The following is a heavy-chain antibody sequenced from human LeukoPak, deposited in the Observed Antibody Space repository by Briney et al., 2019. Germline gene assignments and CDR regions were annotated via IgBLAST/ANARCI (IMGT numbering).Heavy chain of an antibody. V-gene: IGHV4-38-2*01. D-gene: IGHD3-22*01. CDR3: AMGDYYDSSGLFDY. J-gene: IGHJ4*02. Sequence: SETLSLTCAISGYSISSGYYWGWIRQPPGKGLEWIGTIYRSGTTYYNPSLKSRVTMSVDTSKNQFSLKLSSVTAADTAVYYCAMGDYYDSSGLFDYWGQGTLVTVSS. CDR1: GYSISSGYY. CDR2: IYRSGTT.